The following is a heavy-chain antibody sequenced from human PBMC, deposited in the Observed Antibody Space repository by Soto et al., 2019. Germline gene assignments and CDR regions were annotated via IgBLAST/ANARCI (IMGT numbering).Heavy chain of an antibody. CDR2: ISYDETNE. CDR1: GLTVSGTKY. CDR3: AKDLRTTISDYGMDV. Sequence: VQLVESGGGLIQPGESLRLSCAAFGLTVSGTKYVAWVRQAPGKGLEWVAVISYDETNEHYVDSVKGRFTISRDNSKSILYLQMNRLRPEDTAVYKCAKDLRTTISDYGMDVWGQGTTVTVSS. J-gene: IGHJ6*02. V-gene: IGHV3-30*18.